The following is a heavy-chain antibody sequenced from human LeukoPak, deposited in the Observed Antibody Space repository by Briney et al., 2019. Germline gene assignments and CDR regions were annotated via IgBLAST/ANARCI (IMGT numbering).Heavy chain of an antibody. J-gene: IGHJ4*02. CDR3: ARVRITMVRGVIASHIDY. CDR2: ISYSKSA. CDR1: GASITSNTYF. D-gene: IGHD3-10*01. V-gene: IGHV4-39*07. Sequence: SETLSLTCTVSGASITSNTYFWDWIRQPPGKGLEWIATISYSKSAYYNTSLKSRVTISVDTSKSQFSLQLSSVTAADTAVYYCARVRITMVRGVIASHIDYWGQGTLVTVSS.